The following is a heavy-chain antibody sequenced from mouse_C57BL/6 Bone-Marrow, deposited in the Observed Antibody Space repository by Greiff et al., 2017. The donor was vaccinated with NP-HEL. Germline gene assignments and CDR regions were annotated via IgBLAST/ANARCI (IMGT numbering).Heavy chain of an antibody. CDR1: GYTFTDYN. CDR3: ARGGYSNYNWYFDV. CDR2: INPNNGGT. J-gene: IGHJ1*03. D-gene: IGHD2-5*01. V-gene: IGHV1-18*01. Sequence: VQLQQSGPELVKPGASVKIPCKASGYTFTDYNMDWVKQSHGKSLEWIGDINPNNGGTIYNQKFKGKATLTVDKSSSTAYMELRSLTSEDTAVYYCARGGYSNYNWYFDVWGTGTTVTVSS.